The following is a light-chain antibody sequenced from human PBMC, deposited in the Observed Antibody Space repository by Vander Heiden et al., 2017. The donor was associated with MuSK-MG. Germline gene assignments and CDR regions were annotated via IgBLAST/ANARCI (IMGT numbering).Light chain of an antibody. CDR2: SAS. J-gene: IGKJ4*01. V-gene: IGKV1-39*01. Sequence: IKLTHSPSSLSASVGDRVTITCQASQTIFNYLNWYQQSPGKAPKLLIYSASTLQSGTPPRFSGSGSGTDFTFVISSLQPEDFATYYCQQGYTPPLTFGGGTKIETK. CDR1: QTIFNY. CDR3: QQGYTPPLT.